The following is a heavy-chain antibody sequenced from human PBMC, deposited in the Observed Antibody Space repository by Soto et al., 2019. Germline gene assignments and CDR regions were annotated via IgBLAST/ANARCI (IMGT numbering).Heavy chain of an antibody. CDR2: IRSKANSYAT. CDR3: TGGNWFDP. D-gene: IGHD1-26*01. Sequence: EVQLVESGGGLVQPGWSLKLSCAASGFTFSGSAMHWVRQASGKGLEWVGRIRSKANSYATAYAASVKGRFTISRDDSKNTAYLQMNSLKTEDTAVYYCTGGNWFDPWGQGTLVTVSS. J-gene: IGHJ5*02. V-gene: IGHV3-73*02. CDR1: GFTFSGSA.